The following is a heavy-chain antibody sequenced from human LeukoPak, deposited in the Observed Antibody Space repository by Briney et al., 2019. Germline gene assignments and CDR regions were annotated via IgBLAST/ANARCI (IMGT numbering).Heavy chain of an antibody. CDR2: IYYSGST. V-gene: IGHV4-59*01. CDR1: GGSISSYY. J-gene: IGHJ4*02. Sequence: PSETLSLTCTVSGGSISSYYWSWIRQPPGKGVEWIGYIYYSGSTNYNPSLKSRVTISVDTSKNQFSLKLSSVTAADTAVYYCARGYYGSGSYYMDYWGQGTLVTVSS. CDR3: ARGYYGSGSYYMDY. D-gene: IGHD3-10*01.